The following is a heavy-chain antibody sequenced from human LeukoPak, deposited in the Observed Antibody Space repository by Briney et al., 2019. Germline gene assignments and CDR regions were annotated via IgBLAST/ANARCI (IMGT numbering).Heavy chain of an antibody. CDR2: IRSKPSSYTT. CDR3: IRQECSGGSCSYVDY. Sequence: GGSLRLSCAASGFDFSGFYMHWVRQASGRGLEWVGLIRSKPSSYTTVYAASVKGRFTISRDDSKNTAYLQMNSLKAKDTAVYYCIRQECSGGSCSYVDYWGQGTLVTVSS. V-gene: IGHV3-73*01. J-gene: IGHJ4*02. D-gene: IGHD2-15*01. CDR1: GFDFSGFY.